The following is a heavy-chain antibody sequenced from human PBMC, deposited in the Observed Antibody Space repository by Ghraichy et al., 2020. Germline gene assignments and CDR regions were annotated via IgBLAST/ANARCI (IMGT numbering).Heavy chain of an antibody. J-gene: IGHJ4*02. CDR3: ARADETGEL. CDR2: IYYSGST. CDR1: GGSVSSGSYY. Sequence: SETLSLTCTVSGGSVSSGSYYWSWIRQPPGKGLEWIGYIYYSGSTNYNPSLKSRVTISVDTSKNQFSLKLSSVTAADTAVYYCARADETGELWGQGTLVTVSS. V-gene: IGHV4-61*01. D-gene: IGHD1-26*01.